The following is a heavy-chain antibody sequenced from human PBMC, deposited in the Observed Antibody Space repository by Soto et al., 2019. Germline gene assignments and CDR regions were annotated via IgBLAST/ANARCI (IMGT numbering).Heavy chain of an antibody. D-gene: IGHD2-2*03. CDR2: ISAYNGNT. J-gene: IGHJ1*01. CDR3: ARDGYCSSTSCYSALYFKH. CDR1: GYTFTSYG. V-gene: IGHV1-18*01. Sequence: ASVKVSCKASGYTFTSYGISWVRQAPGQGLEWMGWISAYNGNTNYAQKLQGRVTMTTDTSTSTAYMELRSLRSDDTALYYCARDGYCSSTSCYSALYFKHWGQGTLVTVSS.